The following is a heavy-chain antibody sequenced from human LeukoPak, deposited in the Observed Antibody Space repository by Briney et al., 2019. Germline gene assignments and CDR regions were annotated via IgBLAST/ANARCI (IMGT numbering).Heavy chain of an antibody. V-gene: IGHV3-21*01. CDR3: VRDKGFLRWKYLTPEY. CDR1: GFTFSGYS. J-gene: IGHJ4*01. CDR2: ISSSNNYI. Sequence: PGGSLRLSXAASGFTFSGYSMSWVRQAPGKGLDWLSSISSSNNYIYYADSLKGRFTISRDNAKNSLYLQMNSLRAEDTAVYYCVRDKGFLRWKYLTPEYWGHGTLVTVSS. D-gene: IGHD3-9*01.